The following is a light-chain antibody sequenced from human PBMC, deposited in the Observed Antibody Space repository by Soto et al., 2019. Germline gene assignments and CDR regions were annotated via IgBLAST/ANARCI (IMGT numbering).Light chain of an antibody. Sequence: DIVMAQCEDALAVTLGDRATINCKSSQSVFYRRTNHHHLAWFQQKPGQPPKLHIYCANTREAGVPDRLSGSGSGRDFALNISSLQAEDVAVYYCQRYYHTPRSFGPWTKVEI. CDR2: CAN. CDR3: QRYYHTPRS. CDR1: QSVFYRRTNHHH. J-gene: IGKJ1*01. V-gene: IGKV4-1*01.